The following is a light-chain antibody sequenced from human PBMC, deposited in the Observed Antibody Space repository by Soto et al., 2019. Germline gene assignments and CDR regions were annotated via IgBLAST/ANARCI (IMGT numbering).Light chain of an antibody. CDR1: QDISKF. CDR3: QQYNSYWT. Sequence: VHMTLSASSLSASIGYRVSFTCQASQDISKFLNWYQHKPGQAPSLLIYDASKSHFGVPSRFSGIGSGTEFTLTISSLKPDDFATDYCQQYNSYWTFGQGTKVDIK. CDR2: DAS. J-gene: IGKJ1*01. V-gene: IGKV1-33*01.